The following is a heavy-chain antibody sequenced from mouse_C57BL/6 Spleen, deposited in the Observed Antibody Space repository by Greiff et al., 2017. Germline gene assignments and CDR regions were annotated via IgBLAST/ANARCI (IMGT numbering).Heavy chain of an antibody. D-gene: IGHD3-3*01. CDR1: GFSLTSYG. J-gene: IGHJ4*01. V-gene: IGHV2-5*01. CDR3: AKKRGPGDVDAMDY. CDR2: IWRGGST. Sequence: QVQLQQSGPGLAQPSQSLSITCTVSGFSLTSYGVHWVRQSPGKGLAWLGVIWRGGSTDYNAAFMSRLSITKDNSRSQVFFKMNSLQADDTAIYYCAKKRGPGDVDAMDYWGQGTSVTVSS.